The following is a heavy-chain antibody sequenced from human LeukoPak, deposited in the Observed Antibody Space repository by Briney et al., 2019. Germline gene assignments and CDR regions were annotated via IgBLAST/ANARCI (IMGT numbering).Heavy chain of an antibody. V-gene: IGHV3-7*01. Sequence: GGSLRLSCAASGFTFSSYWMSWVRQAPGKGLEWVANIKQDGSRIHYVDSVKGRFTISRDNAKNSLYLQMNSLRAEDTAVYYCARDPGIAAAGTVGYLDSWGQGTLVTVSS. CDR3: ARDPGIAAAGTVGYLDS. CDR2: IKQDGSRI. J-gene: IGHJ4*02. CDR1: GFTFSSYW. D-gene: IGHD6-13*01.